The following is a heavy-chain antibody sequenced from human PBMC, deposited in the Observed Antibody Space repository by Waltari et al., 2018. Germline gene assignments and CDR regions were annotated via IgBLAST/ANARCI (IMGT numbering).Heavy chain of an antibody. D-gene: IGHD1-26*01. J-gene: IGHJ5*02. CDR3: ARENWETDRASHSP. Sequence: QVQLVQSGAEVKMPGASVKVSCKASGFTFTNYGFSWVRQAPGQGIEGMGWSSAYNGVTDYAQNFKDRVTLTTDRYTSTVYMEVRSLRSDDTAIYYCARENWETDRASHSPWGQGTLVTVSS. CDR1: GFTFTNYG. V-gene: IGHV1-18*01. CDR2: SSAYNGVT.